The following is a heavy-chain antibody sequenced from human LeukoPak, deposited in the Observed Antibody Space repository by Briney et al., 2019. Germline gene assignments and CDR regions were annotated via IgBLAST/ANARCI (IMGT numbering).Heavy chain of an antibody. CDR3: ARDRQSMIVVVMYDY. J-gene: IGHJ4*02. CDR2: IKQDGSEK. CDR1: GFTVSSNY. V-gene: IGHV3-7*01. D-gene: IGHD3-22*01. Sequence: GGSQRLSCAASGFTVSSNYMTWVRQTPGKGLEWVANIKQDGSEKYYVDSVKGRFTISRDNAKNSLYLQMNSLRAEDTAVYYCARDRQSMIVVVMYDYWGQGTLVTVSS.